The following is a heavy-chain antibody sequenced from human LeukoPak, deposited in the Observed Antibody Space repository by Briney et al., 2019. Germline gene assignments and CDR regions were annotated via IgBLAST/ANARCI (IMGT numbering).Heavy chain of an antibody. CDR3: ARAWIPVAGTRDY. J-gene: IGHJ4*02. CDR2: IYHSGST. CDR1: GYSISSGYY. V-gene: IGHV4-38-2*01. D-gene: IGHD6-19*01. Sequence: SETLSLXCAVSGYSISSGYYWGWIRQPPGKGLEWIGSIYHSGSTYCNPSLKSRVTISEDTSKNQFSLKLSSVTAADTAVYYCARAWIPVAGTRDYWGQGTLVTVSS.